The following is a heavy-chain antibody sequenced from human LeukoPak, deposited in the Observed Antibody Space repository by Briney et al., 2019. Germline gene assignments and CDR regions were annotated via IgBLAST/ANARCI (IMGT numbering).Heavy chain of an antibody. Sequence: PSETLSLTCTVSGGSISSHYWNWIRQPPGKGRDWIGFISNSGRTNYNPSLKTRVTISVDTSKNQFSLKMSSVTAADTAVYYCARGHYGDYDDAFDIWGQGTMVTVS. CDR1: GGSISSHY. D-gene: IGHD4-17*01. CDR2: ISNSGRT. V-gene: IGHV4-59*11. J-gene: IGHJ3*02. CDR3: ARGHYGDYDDAFDI.